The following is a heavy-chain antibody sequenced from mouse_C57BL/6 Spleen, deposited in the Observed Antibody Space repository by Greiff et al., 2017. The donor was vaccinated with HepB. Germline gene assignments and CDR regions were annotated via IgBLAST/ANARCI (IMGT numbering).Heavy chain of an antibody. J-gene: IGHJ4*01. CDR2: IYPGSGST. D-gene: IGHD2-4*01. Sequence: QVQLQQPGAELVKPGASVKMSCKASGYTFTSYWITWVKQRPGQGLEWIGDIYPGSGSTNYNEKFKSKATLTVDTSSSTAYMQLSSLTSEDAAVYDCARGDYDVLYAMDYWGQGTSVTVSS. CDR3: ARGDYDVLYAMDY. CDR1: GYTFTSYW. V-gene: IGHV1-55*01.